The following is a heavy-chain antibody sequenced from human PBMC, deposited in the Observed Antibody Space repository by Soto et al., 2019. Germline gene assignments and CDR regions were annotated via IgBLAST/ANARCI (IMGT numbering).Heavy chain of an antibody. CDR2: ISAHNGNT. D-gene: IGHD1-1*01. Sequence: QIHLVQSGAEVKKPGASVKVSCKGSGYGFTTYGITWVRQAPGQGLEWMAWISAHNGNTNYAQKLQGRVTVTRDTAKSTAYMELRSSRSDDTAVYYCARGRYGDYWGQGALVTVSS. V-gene: IGHV1-18*01. CDR1: GYGFTTYG. J-gene: IGHJ4*02. CDR3: ARGRYGDY.